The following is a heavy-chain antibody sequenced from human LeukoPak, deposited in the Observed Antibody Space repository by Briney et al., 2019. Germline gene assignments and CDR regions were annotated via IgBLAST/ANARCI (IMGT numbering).Heavy chain of an antibody. CDR1: GFTFSNYG. V-gene: IGHV3-30*02. D-gene: IGHD3-22*01. CDR3: HVYYYDSSGHPSHWYFDL. CDR2: IQYDGSNK. Sequence: GGSLRLSCAASGFTFSNYGVHWVRQAPGKGLDWVAFIQYDGSNKYYADSVKGRFTISRDNSKNTLDLQMNSLRAEDTAVYYCHVYYYDSSGHPSHWYFDLWGRGILVTVSS. J-gene: IGHJ2*01.